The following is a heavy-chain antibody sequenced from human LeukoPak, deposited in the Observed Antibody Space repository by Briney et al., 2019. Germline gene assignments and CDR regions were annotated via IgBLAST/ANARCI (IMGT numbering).Heavy chain of an antibody. CDR3: ARGRGYSRNWFDP. Sequence: SETLSLTCTVSGGSMSNNYWSWIRQPPGKGLEWIGYISYRGDTSYNPSLKSRVTISVDTSKNQFSLKLSSVTAADTAVYYCARGRGYSRNWFDPWGQGTLVTVSS. V-gene: IGHV4-59*01. J-gene: IGHJ5*02. CDR2: ISYRGDT. D-gene: IGHD5-18*01. CDR1: GGSMSNNY.